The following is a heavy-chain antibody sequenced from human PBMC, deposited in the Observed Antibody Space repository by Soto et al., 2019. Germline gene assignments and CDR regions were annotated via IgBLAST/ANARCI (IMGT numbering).Heavy chain of an antibody. CDR3: ARDSKYYYDSSGYYGSFDY. J-gene: IGHJ4*02. D-gene: IGHD3-22*01. CDR2: IWYDGSNK. CDR1: GFTFSSYG. V-gene: IGHV3-33*01. Sequence: GGSLRLSCAASGFTFSSYGMHWVRQAPGKGLEWVAVIWYDGSNKYYADSVKGRFTSSRDNSKNTLYMQMNSLRAEDTAVYYCARDSKYYYDSSGYYGSFDYWGQGTLVTVSS.